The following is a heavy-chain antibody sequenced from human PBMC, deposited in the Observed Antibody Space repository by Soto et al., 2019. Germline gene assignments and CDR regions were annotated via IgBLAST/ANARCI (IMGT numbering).Heavy chain of an antibody. D-gene: IGHD3-22*01. J-gene: IGHJ6*02. V-gene: IGHV1-69*01. CDR3: ARVLVVVKWNYYGMDV. Sequence: QVQLVQSGAEVKKPGSSVKVSCKASGGTFSRYAISWVRQAPGQGLEWMGGIIPIFGTANYAQKFQGRVTITADESTSTAYMELSSLRSEDTAVYYCARVLVVVKWNYYGMDVWGQGTTVTVSS. CDR1: GGTFSRYA. CDR2: IIPIFGTA.